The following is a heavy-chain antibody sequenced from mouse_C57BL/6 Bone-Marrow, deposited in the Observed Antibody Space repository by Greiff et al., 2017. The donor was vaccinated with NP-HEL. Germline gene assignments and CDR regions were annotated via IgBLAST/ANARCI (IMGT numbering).Heavy chain of an antibody. V-gene: IGHV1-55*01. CDR2: IYPGSGST. CDR1: GYTFTSYW. Sequence: QVQLQQPGAELVKPGASVKMSCKASGYTFTSYWITWVKQRPGQGLGWIGDIYPGSGSTNYNEKFKSKATLTVDTSSSTAYMQLSSLTSEDSAVYYCAIFYGSAAWFAYWGQGTLVTVSA. J-gene: IGHJ3*01. D-gene: IGHD1-1*01. CDR3: AIFYGSAAWFAY.